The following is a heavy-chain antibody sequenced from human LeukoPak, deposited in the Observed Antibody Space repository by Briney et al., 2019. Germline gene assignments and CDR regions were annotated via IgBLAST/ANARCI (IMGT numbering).Heavy chain of an antibody. CDR3: ARGEILSPYYDGAGSYFSDY. D-gene: IGHD3-10*01. CDR1: GFTFSDYY. J-gene: IGHJ4*02. Sequence: GGSLRLSCAASGFTFSDYYMSWIRQAPGKGLEWVSYISGSGSTVYYAASVRGRFTISRDNAKNSLFLQMNSLRAEDTAVYYCARGEILSPYYDGAGSYFSDYWGQGTLVTVSS. CDR2: ISGSGSTV. V-gene: IGHV3-11*01.